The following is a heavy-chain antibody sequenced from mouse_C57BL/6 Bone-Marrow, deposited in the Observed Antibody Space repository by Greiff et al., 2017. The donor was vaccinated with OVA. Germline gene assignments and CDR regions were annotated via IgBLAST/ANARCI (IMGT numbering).Heavy chain of an antibody. V-gene: IGHV1-81*01. CDR3: ARCAYYSSYEGVDY. J-gene: IGHJ4*01. D-gene: IGHD2-5*01. CDR2: IYPRSGNT. Sequence: QVHVKQSGAELARPGASVKLSCKASGYTFTSYGISWVKQRTGQGLEWIGEIYPRSGNTYYNEKFKGKATLTADKSSSTAYMELRSLTSEDSAVYSCARCAYYSSYEGVDYWGQGTSVTVSS. CDR1: GYTFTSYG.